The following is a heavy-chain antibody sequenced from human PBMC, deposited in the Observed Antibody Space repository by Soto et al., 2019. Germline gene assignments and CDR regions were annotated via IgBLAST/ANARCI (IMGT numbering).Heavy chain of an antibody. CDR2: VVGVLDAT. V-gene: IGHV3-23*01. D-gene: IGHD1-26*01. J-gene: IGHJ3*02. CDR3: LKDRMDHNSVWDHFDI. Sequence: GGSLRLSCAASGFTFSIYAMSWVRQAPGKGLAGVSSVVGVLDATASADFVTGRFTVTRDNYKSMLFLQMDSLRVEDTAIYYCLKDRMDHNSVWDHFDIWGQMTMVTVSS. CDR1: GFTFSIYA.